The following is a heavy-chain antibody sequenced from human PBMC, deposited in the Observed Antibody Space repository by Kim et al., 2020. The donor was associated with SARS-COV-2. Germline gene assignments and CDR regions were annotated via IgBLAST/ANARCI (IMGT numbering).Heavy chain of an antibody. D-gene: IGHD4-17*01. J-gene: IGHJ5*02. CDR1: GYTFTGYY. Sequence: ASVKVSCKTSGYTFTGYYLHWVRQAPGQGLEWMGWINPKSGGTNYSQKFLGRVTMTRDTSIRTAYMELTRLRYDDTAVYYCAGSWAVTLADYAGWFDPWGRGTLVTVSS. CDR2: INPKSGGT. CDR3: AGSWAVTLADYAGWFDP. V-gene: IGHV1-2*02.